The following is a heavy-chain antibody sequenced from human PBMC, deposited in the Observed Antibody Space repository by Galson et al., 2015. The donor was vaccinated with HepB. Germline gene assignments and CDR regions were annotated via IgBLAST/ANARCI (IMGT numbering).Heavy chain of an antibody. Sequence: SEPLSLTCAVYGGSFSGYYWSWIRQPPGKGLEWIGEINHSGSTNYNPSLKSRVTISLDTSKNQFSLKLSSVTAADTAVYYCARGRSGYYYYYYGMDVWGQGTTVTVSS. CDR2: INHSGST. CDR1: GGSFSGYY. D-gene: IGHD3-22*01. J-gene: IGHJ6*02. V-gene: IGHV4-34*01. CDR3: ARGRSGYYYYYYGMDV.